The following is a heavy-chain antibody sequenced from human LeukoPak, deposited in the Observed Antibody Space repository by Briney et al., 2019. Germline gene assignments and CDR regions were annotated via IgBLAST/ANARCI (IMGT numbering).Heavy chain of an antibody. CDR1: GFTVNKNY. J-gene: IGHJ6*02. V-gene: IGHV3-66*01. CDR3: ARDIGRWGYYFYAMDV. CDR2: INSGGTT. D-gene: IGHD3-10*01. Sequence: PGGSLRLSCVASGFTVNKNYMIWVRQAPGKGLEWVSLINSGGTTYYADSVKGRFTISRDNSKNTLYLQMNSLRAEDTALYYCARDIGRWGYYFYAMDVWSQGTTVTVSS.